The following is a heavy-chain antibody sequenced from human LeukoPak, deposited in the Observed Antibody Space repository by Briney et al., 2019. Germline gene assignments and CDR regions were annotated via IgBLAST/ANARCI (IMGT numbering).Heavy chain of an antibody. J-gene: IGHJ4*02. V-gene: IGHV1-46*01. CDR2: INPSGGST. CDR3: ARETQAAGPTLYYFDY. CDR1: GYTFTSYY. D-gene: IGHD6-13*01. Sequence: ASVKVSCKASGYTFTSYYMHWVRQAPGQGLEWMGIINPSGGSTSHAQKFQGRVTMTRDMSTSTVYMELSSLRSEDTAVYYCARETQAAGPTLYYFDYWGQGTLVTVSS.